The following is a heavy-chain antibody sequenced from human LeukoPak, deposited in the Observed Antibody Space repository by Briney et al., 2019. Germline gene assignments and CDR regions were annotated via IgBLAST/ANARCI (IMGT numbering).Heavy chain of an antibody. V-gene: IGHV3-23*01. D-gene: IGHD5-12*01. CDR2: VSSSGSST. CDR1: GFTFSSYG. J-gene: IGHJ5*01. CDR3: AKRSGYDSGWFDS. Sequence: PGGSLRLSCAASGFTFSSYGMSWVRQAPGKGLEWVSGVSSSGSSTYYADSVKGRFTISRDNSKNTLYLQMNSLRAEDTAVYYCAKRSGYDSGWFDSWGQGTLVTASS.